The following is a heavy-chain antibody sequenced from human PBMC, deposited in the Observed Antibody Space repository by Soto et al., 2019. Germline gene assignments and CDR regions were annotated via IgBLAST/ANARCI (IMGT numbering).Heavy chain of an antibody. CDR2: VYNSGT. CDR3: ARGSDFWTGYYLVY. D-gene: IGHD3-3*01. J-gene: IGHJ4*02. CDR1: GGFMSSYY. V-gene: IGHV4-59*01. Sequence: XETLSLTCTVAGGFMSSYYWNWIRQPPGKGLDWIGYVYNSGTSYNPSLKSRVAISVDTSKNQFSLKLSSVTAADTAVYYCARGSDFWTGYYLVYWGQGTLVTVSS.